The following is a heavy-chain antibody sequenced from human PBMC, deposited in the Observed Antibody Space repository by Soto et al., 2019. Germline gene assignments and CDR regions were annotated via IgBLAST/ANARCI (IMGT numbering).Heavy chain of an antibody. CDR3: ARSIAARPWWFDP. Sequence: SETLSLTCTVSGGSISSSNYYWAWIRQSPGKGLEWVATLYYSGSTYSNPSLKSRVTMSVDTSKNQFSLKLSSVPAADTAVYYCARSIAARPWWFDPWGQGTLVTVSS. J-gene: IGHJ5*02. CDR1: GGSISSSNYY. V-gene: IGHV4-39*01. CDR2: LYYSGST. D-gene: IGHD6-6*01.